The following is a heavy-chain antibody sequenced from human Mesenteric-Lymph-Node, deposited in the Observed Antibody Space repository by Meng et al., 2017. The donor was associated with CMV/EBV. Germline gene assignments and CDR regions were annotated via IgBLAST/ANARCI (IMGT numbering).Heavy chain of an antibody. CDR2: INPNSGGT. CDR1: GYTFTGYY. V-gene: IGHV1-2*02. CDR3: ARDLETTLKGYYYDF. Sequence: ASVKVSCKASGYTFTGYYVHWVRQAPGQGLEWMGWINPNSGGTKYAQKFQGRVTMARDTSRSTASMELSGLTSDDTAIYYCARDLETTLKGYYYDFWGQGTLVTVSS. D-gene: IGHD4-11*01. J-gene: IGHJ4*02.